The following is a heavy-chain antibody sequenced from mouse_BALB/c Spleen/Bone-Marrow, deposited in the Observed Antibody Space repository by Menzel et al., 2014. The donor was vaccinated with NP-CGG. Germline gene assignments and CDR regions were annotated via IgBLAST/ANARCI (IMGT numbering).Heavy chain of an antibody. Sequence: VQLQQSGAELVKPGASVKLSCKASGYTFTSYWMHWVKQRPGQGLEWIGEINPSNGRTSYNEKFKSKATLTVDKSSSTAYMQLSSLTSEDSAAYYCARWNYYGSLYWYFDVWGAGTTVTVSS. CDR2: INPSNGRT. CDR1: GYTFTSYW. CDR3: ARWNYYGSLYWYFDV. J-gene: IGHJ1*01. V-gene: IGHV1S81*02. D-gene: IGHD1-1*01.